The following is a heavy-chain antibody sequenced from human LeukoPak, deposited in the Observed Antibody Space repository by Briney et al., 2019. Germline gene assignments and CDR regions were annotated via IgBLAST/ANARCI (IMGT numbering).Heavy chain of an antibody. CDR1: GYTFTSYD. Sequence: ASVKVSCKASGYTFTSYDINWVRQATGQGLEWMGWMNPNSGNTGYAQKFQGRVSITRNTSISTAYMELSSLRSEDTAVYYCARGDCSSTSCSISHYYYYYMDVWGKGTTVTVSS. CDR2: MNPNSGNT. V-gene: IGHV1-8*03. CDR3: ARGDCSSTSCSISHYYYYYMDV. D-gene: IGHD2-2*01. J-gene: IGHJ6*03.